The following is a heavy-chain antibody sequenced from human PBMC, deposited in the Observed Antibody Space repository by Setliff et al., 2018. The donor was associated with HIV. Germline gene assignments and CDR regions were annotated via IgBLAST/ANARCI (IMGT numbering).Heavy chain of an antibody. D-gene: IGHD3-10*01. CDR3: AKAYGSGRHYLYYAMDI. V-gene: IGHV1-69*13. J-gene: IGHJ6*02. CDR2: IIPIFDTT. Sequence: SVKVSCKPSGGIFRTHAFNWVRQAPGQGLEWMGGIIPIFDTTNYAQQFQDRVTFTADESTRTVYMELSSLRSEDTAVYCCAKAYGSGRHYLYYAMDIWGQGTTVTVSS. CDR1: GGIFRTHA.